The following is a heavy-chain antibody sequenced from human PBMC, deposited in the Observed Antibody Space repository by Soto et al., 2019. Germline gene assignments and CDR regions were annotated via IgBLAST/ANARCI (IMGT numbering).Heavy chain of an antibody. CDR2: INPNNGVT. V-gene: IGHV1-2*02. CDR3: AAAAITWAGRHPDF. J-gene: IGHJ4*02. CDR1: GYMFTVFY. Sequence: QVQLVQAGAEVKRPGASVKVSCKDSGYMFTVFYLHWVRQAPGPGIEWMGWINPNNGVTTYAKNFQGRVTMTRDSCISTAYRELSSLRSDETAVYFCAAAAITWAGRHPDFWGQGTVVTAS. D-gene: IGHD6-19*01.